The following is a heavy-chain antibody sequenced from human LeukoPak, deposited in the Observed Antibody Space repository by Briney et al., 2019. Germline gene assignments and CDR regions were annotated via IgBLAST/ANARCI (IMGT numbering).Heavy chain of an antibody. J-gene: IGHJ1*01. CDR3: ARSSLEYYDILTGFHE. D-gene: IGHD3-9*01. CDR1: GASINSDTSY. Sequence: SETLSLTCTVSGASINSDTSYWAWVRQPPGKGLEWVGNIFYSGRTSYKPSLKSRVTISVDTSKNQFSLKLSSVTAADTAVYYCARSSLEYYDILTGFHEWGQGTLVTVSS. V-gene: IGHV4-39*07. CDR2: IFYSGRT.